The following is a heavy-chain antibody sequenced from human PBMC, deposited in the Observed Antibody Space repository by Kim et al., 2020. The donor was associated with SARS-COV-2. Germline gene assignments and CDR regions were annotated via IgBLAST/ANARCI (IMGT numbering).Heavy chain of an antibody. V-gene: IGHV4-30-2*01. CDR1: GGSISSGGYS. D-gene: IGHD5-12*01. J-gene: IGHJ4*01. CDR3: AREVSGDGYTASGLFD. CDR2: IYHSGST. Sequence: SETLSLTCAVSGGSISSGGYSWSWIRQPPGKGLEWIGYIYHSGSTYYNPSLKSRVTISVDRSKNQFSLKLSSVTAADTAVYYCAREVSGDGYTASGLFD.